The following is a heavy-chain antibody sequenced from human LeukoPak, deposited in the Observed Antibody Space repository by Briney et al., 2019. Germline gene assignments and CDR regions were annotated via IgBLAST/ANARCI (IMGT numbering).Heavy chain of an antibody. CDR2: INPNSGGT. D-gene: IGHD5-18*01. J-gene: IGHJ4*02. Sequence: SVTVSCKASGYTLTDYFMHWVRQAPGQGLEWMGWINPNSGGTHYAQKFQGRVTMTRDTSISTAYMELSRLRSDDTAVYYCARDPGYSSPRGDYWGQGTLVTVSS. CDR1: GYTLTDYF. CDR3: ARDPGYSSPRGDY. V-gene: IGHV1-2*02.